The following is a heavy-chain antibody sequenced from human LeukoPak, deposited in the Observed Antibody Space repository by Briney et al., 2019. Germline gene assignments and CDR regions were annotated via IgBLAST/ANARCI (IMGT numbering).Heavy chain of an antibody. Sequence: PSETLSLTCTVSGGSISSYYWSRIRQPPGKGLEWIGYIYYTGVTNYSPSLKRRLTISLDTAMKQFSLNLRSVTAADTAMYYCARGGSGYPLDYWGQGTLVTVSS. J-gene: IGHJ4*02. CDR3: ARGGSGYPLDY. V-gene: IGHV4-59*01. D-gene: IGHD3-22*01. CDR2: IYYTGVT. CDR1: GGSISSYY.